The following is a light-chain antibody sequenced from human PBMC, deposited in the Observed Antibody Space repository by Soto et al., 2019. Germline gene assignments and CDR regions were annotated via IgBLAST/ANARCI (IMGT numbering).Light chain of an antibody. CDR2: HVT. V-gene: IGLV2-14*03. Sequence: QSALTQPASVSGSPGQSITISCTGTSSDVGGYNYVSWYQHHPDKAPKLVIYHVTNRPSGVSNRFSGSKAGNTASLTISGLQAEDEADYYCNSYTGSATPYVFGTGTKLTVL. CDR3: NSYTGSATPYV. J-gene: IGLJ1*01. CDR1: SSDVGGYNY.